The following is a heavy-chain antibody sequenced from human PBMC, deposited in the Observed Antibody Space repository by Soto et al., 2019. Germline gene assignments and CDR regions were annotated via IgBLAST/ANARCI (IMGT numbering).Heavy chain of an antibody. CDR3: ARGPSYSDSYFDH. CDR1: GFTFSHYG. J-gene: IGHJ4*02. V-gene: IGHV3-33*08. D-gene: IGHD4-17*01. CDR2: IWNDGSIK. Sequence: PGGSLRLSCAASGFTFSHYGMHWVRQGPGKGLEWVAVIWNDGSIKKFADSVKGRFDISRDNSKNTVSLQMNSLRPGDTAVYYCARGPSYSDSYFDHWGQGTLVTVSS.